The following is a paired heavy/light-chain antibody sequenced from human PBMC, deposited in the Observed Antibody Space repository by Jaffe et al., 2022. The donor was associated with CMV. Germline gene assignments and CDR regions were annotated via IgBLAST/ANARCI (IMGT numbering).Light chain of an antibody. CDR2: QDA. J-gene: IGLJ2*01. V-gene: IGLV3-1*01. CDR3: QAWDSTTVV. Sequence: SYELTQPPSVSVSPGQTASITCSGDNLGHKYTCWYQQKPGQSPVLVIYQDARRPSGIPERFSASNSGNTATLTIGGAQAMDEADYYCQAWDSTTVVFGGGTKLTVL. CDR1: NLGHKY.
Heavy chain of an antibody. J-gene: IGHJ4*02. CDR1: GYTFTDYY. Sequence: QVQLVQSGAEVKKPGASVKVSCKASGYTFTDYYIYWVRQAPGQGLEWMGWINPDSGVTKFAQNFQGRVIMTRDTSISTAYMEMGGLTSGDTAAYYCARRHYNGYPDHKLDYWGQGTLVTVSP. V-gene: IGHV1-2*02. CDR2: INPDSGVT. D-gene: IGHD2-8*01. CDR3: ARRHYNGYPDHKLDY.